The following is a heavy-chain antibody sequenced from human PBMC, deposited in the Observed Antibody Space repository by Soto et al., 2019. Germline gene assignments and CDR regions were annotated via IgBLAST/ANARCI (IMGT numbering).Heavy chain of an antibody. V-gene: IGHV3-13*01. CDR2: IGTAGDT. Sequence: GGSLRLSCEASGFTFSGFDMHWVRQPTGKGLEWVSSIGTAGDTYYAVSVKGRFTISRDNAKNSLSLQMNSLRAGDMAVYFCAKSREIGTHFFDSWGQGTQVTVSS. J-gene: IGHJ4*02. CDR3: AKSREIGTHFFDS. CDR1: GFTFSGFD. D-gene: IGHD6-13*01.